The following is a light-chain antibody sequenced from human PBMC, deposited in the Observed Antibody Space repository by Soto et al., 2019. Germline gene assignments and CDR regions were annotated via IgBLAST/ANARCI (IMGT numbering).Light chain of an antibody. Sequence: EIVLTQSPATLSLSPGERATLSCRASQSVSSYFAWYQQKPGQAPRLLIYDASNRATGIPARFSGSGSGTDFTVTISSLEPEDFAVYYCQQRSNWPPGFTFGGGTKVEIK. CDR3: QQRSNWPPGFT. CDR2: DAS. CDR1: QSVSSY. J-gene: IGKJ4*01. V-gene: IGKV3-11*01.